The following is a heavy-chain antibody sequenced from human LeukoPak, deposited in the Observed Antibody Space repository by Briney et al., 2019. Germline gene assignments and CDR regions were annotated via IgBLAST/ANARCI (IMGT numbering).Heavy chain of an antibody. CDR2: IDRDGGVR. J-gene: IGHJ4*02. CDR1: GFSFSSYW. D-gene: IGHD1-14*01. Sequence: PGGSLRLSCAASGFSFSSYWMSWVRQTPENGLEFVGNIDRDGGVRNYIHHLKGRCTISRDNGKKSLYLEINSLRAHDPAVYYCARDPGSSAFDLWGRGALVTVSS. V-gene: IGHV3-7*01. CDR3: ARDPGSSAFDL.